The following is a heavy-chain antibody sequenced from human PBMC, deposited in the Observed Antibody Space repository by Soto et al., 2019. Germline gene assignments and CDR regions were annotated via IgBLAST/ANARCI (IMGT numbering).Heavy chain of an antibody. D-gene: IGHD3-3*01. Sequence: QVQLVQSGAEVKKPGSSVKVSCKASGGTFSSYAISWVRQAPGQGLEWMGGIIPIFGTANYAQKFQGRVTITADESTSTAYMELSSLRSEDTAVYYCARDKPYNGTIFGVENWYFDLWGRGTLVTVSS. CDR3: ARDKPYNGTIFGVENWYFDL. J-gene: IGHJ2*01. CDR2: IIPIFGTA. V-gene: IGHV1-69*01. CDR1: GGTFSSYA.